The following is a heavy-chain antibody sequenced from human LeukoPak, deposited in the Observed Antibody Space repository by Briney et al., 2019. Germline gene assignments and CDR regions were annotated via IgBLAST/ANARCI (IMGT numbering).Heavy chain of an antibody. V-gene: IGHV3-21*01. Sequence: PGGSLRLSCAASGFTFSSYSMNWVRQAPGKGLEWVSSISSSSSYIYYADSVKGRFTISRDNAKNSLYLQVNSLRAEDTAVYYCATEILYYYDSSGYYVDYFGYWGQGTLVTVSS. CDR2: ISSSSSYI. CDR3: ATEILYYYDSSGYYVDYFGY. CDR1: GFTFSSYS. D-gene: IGHD3-22*01. J-gene: IGHJ4*02.